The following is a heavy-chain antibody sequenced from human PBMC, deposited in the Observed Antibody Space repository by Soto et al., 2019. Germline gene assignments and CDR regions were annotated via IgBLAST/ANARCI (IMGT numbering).Heavy chain of an antibody. CDR1: GGSISSGDYY. CDR3: ARLGGYCSGTSCYGYYGMDV. V-gene: IGHV4-30-4*01. Sequence: SETLSLTCTVSGGSISSGDYYWSWIRQPPGKGLDWIGYIYYSGSTYYNPSLKSRVTISVDTSKNQFSLKLSSVTAADTAMYYCARLGGYCSGTSCYGYYGMDVWGQGTTVTVSS. J-gene: IGHJ6*02. D-gene: IGHD2-2*01. CDR2: IYYSGST.